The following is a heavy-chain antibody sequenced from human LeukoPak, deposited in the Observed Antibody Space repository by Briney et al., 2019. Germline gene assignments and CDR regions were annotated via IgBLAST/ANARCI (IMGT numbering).Heavy chain of an antibody. J-gene: IGHJ4*02. V-gene: IGHV3-23*01. Sequence: GGSLRLSCAASGFTFSSYGMSWVRQAPGKGLQWVSGISVSGGTTHYADSVKGRFTISRDNSKHTLYLQMNSLRAEDTALYYCTKGFYDSGSSLFALDHWGQGTLVTVSS. D-gene: IGHD3-10*01. CDR2: ISVSGGTT. CDR3: TKGFYDSGSSLFALDH. CDR1: GFTFSSYG.